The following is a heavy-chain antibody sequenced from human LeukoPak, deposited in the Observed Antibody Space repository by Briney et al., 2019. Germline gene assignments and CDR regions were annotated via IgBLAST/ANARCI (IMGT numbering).Heavy chain of an antibody. V-gene: IGHV1-69*04. CDR3: AREAGEFHY. CDR2: IIPILGIA. Sequence: SVKVSCKASGGTFSSYTPSWVRQAPGQGLEWMGRIIPILGIANYAQKFQGRVTITADKSTSTGYMELSSLRSEDTAVYYCAREAGEFHYWGQGTLVTVSS. CDR1: GGTFSSYT. J-gene: IGHJ4*02. D-gene: IGHD3-16*01.